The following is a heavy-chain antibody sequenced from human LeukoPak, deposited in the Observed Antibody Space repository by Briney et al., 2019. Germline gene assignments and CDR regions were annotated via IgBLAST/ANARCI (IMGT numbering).Heavy chain of an antibody. D-gene: IGHD3-10*01. CDR1: GGSISSYY. Sequence: PSETLSLTCTVSGGSISSYYWSWIRQPPGKGLEWIGYIHDSGSINNNPSLRSRVTISVDTSKTQFSLKLSSVSAADTAVYYCARGGGDGSGSWLISYYCDYWGQGTLVTVSS. J-gene: IGHJ4*02. CDR2: IHDSGSI. V-gene: IGHV4-59*08. CDR3: ARGGGDGSGSWLISYYCDY.